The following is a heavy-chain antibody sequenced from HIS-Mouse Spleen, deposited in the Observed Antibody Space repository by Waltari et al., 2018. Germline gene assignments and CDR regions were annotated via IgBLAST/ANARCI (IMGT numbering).Heavy chain of an antibody. Sequence: QVQLVESGGGVVQPGRSLRLSCAASGFTFSSYAMHWVRQAPGKGVEWVAVISNDGSNKYYADSVKGRFTISRDNSKNTLYLQMNSLRAEDTAVYYCARASVVGSGHFDYWGQGTLVTVSS. CDR2: ISNDGSNK. CDR1: GFTFSSYA. V-gene: IGHV3-30-3*01. J-gene: IGHJ4*02. CDR3: ARASVVGSGHFDY. D-gene: IGHD6-19*01.